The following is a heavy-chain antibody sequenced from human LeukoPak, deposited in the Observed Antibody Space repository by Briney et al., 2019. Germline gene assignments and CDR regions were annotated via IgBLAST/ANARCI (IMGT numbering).Heavy chain of an antibody. CDR2: IYYSGST. J-gene: IGHJ4*02. CDR1: GGSISSYY. CDR3: ARGPFYDTSSYPLDY. D-gene: IGHD3-22*01. Sequence: SETLSLTCTVSGGSISSYYWSWIRQPPGKGLEWIGYIYYSGSTNYNPSLKSRVTISVDTSKNQFSMKLSSVTAADTAVYYCARGPFYDTSSYPLDYWGQGTLVTVSS. V-gene: IGHV4-59*01.